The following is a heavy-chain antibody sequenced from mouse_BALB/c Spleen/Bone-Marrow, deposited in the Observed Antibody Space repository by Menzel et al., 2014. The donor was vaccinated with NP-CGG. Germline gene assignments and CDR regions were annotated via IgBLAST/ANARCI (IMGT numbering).Heavy chain of an antibody. CDR1: GFSFSNHG. D-gene: IGHD2-10*01. J-gene: IGHJ3*01. CDR3: ARHAYYAQTEVSFVY. V-gene: IGHV5-9-2*01. Sequence: EVQGVESGGGLVKSGGSLKLSCAASGFSFSNHGMSWVRQTPEKRLEWVATISGDGRYTFYSDSVKGRFTISRDNAKNNLYLQLSSLRSGDTAFYYRARHAYYAQTEVSFVYWGQGTLVTVSA. CDR2: ISGDGRYT.